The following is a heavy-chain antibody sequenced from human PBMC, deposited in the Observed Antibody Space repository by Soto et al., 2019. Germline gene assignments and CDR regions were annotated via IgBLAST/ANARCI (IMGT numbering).Heavy chain of an antibody. J-gene: IGHJ6*01. CDR2: INAGNGNR. CDR3: ARDTAPSDG. V-gene: IGHV1-3*01. CDR1: GYTFTSYA. D-gene: IGHD4-17*01. Sequence: QVQLVQSGAEVKKPGASVKVSCKASGYTFTSYAMHWVRQAPGQRLEWMGWINAGNGNRKSSQKLQGRVTITRDTSVSIAYMGLSSLISEDTAVYYCARDTAPSDGCGEGATVSVSS.